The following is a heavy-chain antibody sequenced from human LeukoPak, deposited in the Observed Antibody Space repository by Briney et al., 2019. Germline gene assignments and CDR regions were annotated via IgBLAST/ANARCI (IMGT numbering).Heavy chain of an antibody. D-gene: IGHD2-2*01. Sequence: SETLSLTCAVSGYSISSGYYWGWIRQPPGKGLEWIGSIYHSGSTYYNPSLKSRVTISVDTSKNQFSLKLSSVTAADTAVYYCARLHQGNSDYWGQGTLVTVSS. CDR3: ARLHQGNSDY. V-gene: IGHV4-38-2*01. J-gene: IGHJ4*02. CDR1: GYSISSGYY. CDR2: IYHSGST.